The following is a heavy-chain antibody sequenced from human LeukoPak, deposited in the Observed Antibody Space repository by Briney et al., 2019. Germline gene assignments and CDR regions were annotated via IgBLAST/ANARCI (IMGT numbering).Heavy chain of an antibody. CDR2: IIPIFGTA. Sequence: GASVKVSCKASGGTFSSYAISGVRQAPGQGLEWMGGIIPIFGTANYAQKFQGRVTITADESTSTAYTELSSLRSEDTAVYYCARVKSYYYDTSDKDAFDIWGQGTMVTVSS. D-gene: IGHD3-22*01. J-gene: IGHJ3*02. CDR1: GGTFSSYA. CDR3: ARVKSYYYDTSDKDAFDI. V-gene: IGHV1-69*13.